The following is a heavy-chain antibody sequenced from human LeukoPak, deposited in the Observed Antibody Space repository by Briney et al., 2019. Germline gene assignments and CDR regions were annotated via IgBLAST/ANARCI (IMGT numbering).Heavy chain of an antibody. CDR3: AIPSSYDGSRYYHAY. CDR2: IGQDGTDT. V-gene: IGHV3-7*01. J-gene: IGHJ4*02. CDR1: GIIFACYW. Sequence: GGSLRLTCAASGIIFACYWVTWVRQAPGRGREWVANIGQDGTDTVYVASVKGRFTISRDNARKLLFLQMNSLRADDTAVYYCAIPSSYDGSRYYHAYWGQGTLVSVSS. D-gene: IGHD3-22*01.